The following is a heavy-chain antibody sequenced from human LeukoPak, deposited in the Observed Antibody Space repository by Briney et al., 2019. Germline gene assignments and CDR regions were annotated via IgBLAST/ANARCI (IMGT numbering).Heavy chain of an antibody. CDR1: GYTFTSYG. V-gene: IGHV1-69*04. J-gene: IGHJ4*02. CDR3: ARDQGIAVAGTGSDY. D-gene: IGHD6-19*01. Sequence: SVKVSCKASGYTFTSYGISWVRQAPGQGLEWMGRIIPILGIANYAQKFQGRVTITGDKSTSTAYMELSSLRSEDTAVYYCARDQGIAVAGTGSDYWGQGTLVTVSS. CDR2: IIPILGIA.